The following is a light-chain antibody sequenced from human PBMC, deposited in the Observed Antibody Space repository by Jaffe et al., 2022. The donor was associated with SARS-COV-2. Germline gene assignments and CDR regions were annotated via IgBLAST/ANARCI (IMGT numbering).Light chain of an antibody. J-gene: IGLJ1*01. CDR3: AAWDDSLSAFYV. CDR1: TSDIGRNY. CDR2: RNN. V-gene: IGLV1-47*01. Sequence: QSVLTQPPSVSGTPGQRVTISCAGSTSDIGRNYVYWYQQLPGTAPKLLIYRNNKRPSGVPDRFSGSKTDTSASLAISGIRSEDEADYYCAAWDDSLSAFYVFGTGTKVTVL.